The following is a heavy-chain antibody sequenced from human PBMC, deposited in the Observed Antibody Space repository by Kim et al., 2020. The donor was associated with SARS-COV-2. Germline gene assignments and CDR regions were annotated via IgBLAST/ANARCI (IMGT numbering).Heavy chain of an antibody. D-gene: IGHD3-22*01. CDR2: T. CDR3: ARLYYYDSIPDY. Sequence: TKDSQQLQGDVTITRDTSARTAYMELSSLRSEDTAVYYCARLYYYDSIPDYWGQGTLVTVSS. J-gene: IGHJ4*02. V-gene: IGHV1-3*01.